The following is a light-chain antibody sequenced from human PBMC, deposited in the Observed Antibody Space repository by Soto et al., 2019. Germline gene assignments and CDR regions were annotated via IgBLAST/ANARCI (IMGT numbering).Light chain of an antibody. CDR1: QSINSW. V-gene: IGKV1-5*03. J-gene: IGKJ4*01. CDR3: QQYEAYPLT. Sequence: DIQLTQSPSTLSASVGDRVTITCRASQSINSWLAWYQQKPGKAPKLLVYKASSLESGVPSRFSGSGSGTEFTLTIHTLQPDDFATYYCQQYEAYPLTFGGGNKVEV. CDR2: KAS.